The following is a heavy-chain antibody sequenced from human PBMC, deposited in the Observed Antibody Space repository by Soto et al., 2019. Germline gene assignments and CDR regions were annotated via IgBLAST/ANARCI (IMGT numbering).Heavy chain of an antibody. CDR1: GGTFSSYA. D-gene: IGHD2-2*01. Sequence: QVQLVQSGAEVKKPGSSVKVSCKASGGTFSSYAISWVRQAPGQGLEWMGGIIPIFGTANYAQKFQGRVTITADESTSTAYMELSSLRSEDTAVYYCASPRYCSSTRCKMLGGWFDPWGQGTLVTVSS. J-gene: IGHJ5*02. V-gene: IGHV1-69*01. CDR2: IIPIFGTA. CDR3: ASPRYCSSTRCKMLGGWFDP.